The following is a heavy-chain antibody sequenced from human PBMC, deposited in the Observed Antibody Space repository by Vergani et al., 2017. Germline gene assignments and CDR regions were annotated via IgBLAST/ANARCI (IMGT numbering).Heavy chain of an antibody. CDR2: ISGSGGST. CDR3: ARVPAGGSYYYYGMDV. D-gene: IGHD1-26*01. CDR1: GFTFSSYA. V-gene: IGHV3-23*01. J-gene: IGHJ6*02. Sequence: EVQLLESGGGLVQPGGSLRLSCAASGFTFSSYAMSWVRQAPGKGLECVSAISGSGGSTYYADSVKGRFTISRDNSKNTLYLQMNSLRAEDTAVYYCARVPAGGSYYYYGMDVWGQGTTVTVSS.